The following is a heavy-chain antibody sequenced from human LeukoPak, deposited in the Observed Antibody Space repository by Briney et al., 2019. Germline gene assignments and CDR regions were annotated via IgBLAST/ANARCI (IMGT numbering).Heavy chain of an antibody. CDR2: INHSGST. Sequence: PSETLSLTCAVYGGSFSGYYWSWIRQPPGKGLEWIGEINHSGSTNYNPSLKSRVTISVDTSKNQFSLKLSSVTAADTAVYYCARETYGQQLAPYYYYYYMDVWGKGTTVTISS. D-gene: IGHD6-13*01. V-gene: IGHV4-34*01. J-gene: IGHJ6*03. CDR3: ARETYGQQLAPYYYYYYMDV. CDR1: GGSFSGYY.